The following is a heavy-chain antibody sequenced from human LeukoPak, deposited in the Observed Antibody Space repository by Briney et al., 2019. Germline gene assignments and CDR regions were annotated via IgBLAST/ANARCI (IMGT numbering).Heavy chain of an antibody. CDR1: GGTFSSYA. Sequence: SVKVSCKASGGTFSSYAISWVRQAPGQGLEWMGGIIPIFGTANYAQKLQGRVTMTTDTSTSTAYMELRSLRSDDTAVYYCARANWGSFRSFREGAFDIWGQGTMVTVSS. CDR2: IIPIFGTA. J-gene: IGHJ3*02. V-gene: IGHV1-69*05. CDR3: ARANWGSFRSFREGAFDI. D-gene: IGHD7-27*01.